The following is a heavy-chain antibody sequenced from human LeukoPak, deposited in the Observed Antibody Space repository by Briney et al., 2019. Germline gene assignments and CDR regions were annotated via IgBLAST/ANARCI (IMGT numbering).Heavy chain of an antibody. J-gene: IGHJ4*02. CDR3: ARRSRYNWNPIDY. CDR2: INHSGST. Sequence: SETLSLTCAVYGGSFSGYYWSWIRQPPGKGLEWIGEINHSGSTNYNPSLRSRVTISVDTSKNQFSLKLSSVTAADTAVYYCARRSRYNWNPIDYWGQGTLVTVSS. V-gene: IGHV4-34*01. D-gene: IGHD1-20*01. CDR1: GGSFSGYY.